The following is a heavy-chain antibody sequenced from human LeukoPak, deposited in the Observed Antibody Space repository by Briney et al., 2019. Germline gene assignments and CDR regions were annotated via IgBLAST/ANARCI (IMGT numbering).Heavy chain of an antibody. J-gene: IGHJ4*02. CDR1: GYTFTSYY. V-gene: IGHV1-46*01. CDR3: ARVRSYGGNSAPIDY. D-gene: IGHD4-23*01. CDR2: INPSGGST. Sequence: GASVRVSCKASGYTFTSYYMHWVRQAPGQGLEWMGIINPSGGSTSYAQKFQGRVTMTRDTSTSTVYMELSSLRSEDTAVYYCARVRSYGGNSAPIDYWGQGTLVTVSS.